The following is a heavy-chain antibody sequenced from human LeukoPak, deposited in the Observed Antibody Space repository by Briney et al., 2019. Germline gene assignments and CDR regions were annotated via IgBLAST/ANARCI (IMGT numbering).Heavy chain of an antibody. V-gene: IGHV3-23*01. Sequence: GGSLRLSCAASGFTFSSSAMSWVRQAPGKGLEWDSVISKSGDFTYYADSVKGRFTISRDSSKNTLNLQMNSLRAEDTAVYYCAKESAAAGYFDYWGLGTLVTVSS. D-gene: IGHD6-13*01. CDR2: ISKSGDFT. CDR1: GFTFSSSA. CDR3: AKESAAAGYFDY. J-gene: IGHJ4*01.